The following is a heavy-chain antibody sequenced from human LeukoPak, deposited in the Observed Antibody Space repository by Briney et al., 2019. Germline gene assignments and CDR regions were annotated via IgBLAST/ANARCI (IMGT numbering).Heavy chain of an antibody. D-gene: IGHD6-13*01. V-gene: IGHV3-23*01. CDR1: GFTFSGNA. CDR3: ANRGSSQPTYYFDY. Sequence: GGSLRLSCAASGFTFSGNAMSWVRQAPGKGLEWVSAISGSGGSTYYADSVKGRFTISRDNSKNTLYLQMNSLRAEDTALYYCANRGSSQPTYYFDYWGQGTLVTVSS. J-gene: IGHJ4*02. CDR2: ISGSGGST.